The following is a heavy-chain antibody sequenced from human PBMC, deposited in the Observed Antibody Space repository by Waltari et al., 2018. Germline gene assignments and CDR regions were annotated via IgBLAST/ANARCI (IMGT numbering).Heavy chain of an antibody. CDR1: GYSISSGYY. Sequence: VQLQESGPGLVKPSETLSLTCAVSGYSISSGYYWGWIRQPPGKGLEWVANIKQDGSEKYYVDSVKGRFTISRDNAKNSLYLQMNSLRAEDTAVYYCARDPYSGYDDAFDIWGQGTMVTVSS. V-gene: IGHV3-7*01. CDR2: IKQDGSEK. J-gene: IGHJ3*02. D-gene: IGHD5-12*01. CDR3: ARDPYSGYDDAFDI.